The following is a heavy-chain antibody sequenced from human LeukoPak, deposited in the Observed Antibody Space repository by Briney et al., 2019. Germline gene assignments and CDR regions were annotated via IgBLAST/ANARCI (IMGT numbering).Heavy chain of an antibody. J-gene: IGHJ6*02. CDR3: ARDLQRVPAAISYYYYGMDV. V-gene: IGHV3-30-3*01. CDR2: ISYDGSNK. Sequence: EGSLRLSCAASGFTFSSYAMHWVRQAPGKGLEWVAVISYDGSNKYYADSVKGRFTISRDNSKNTLYLQMNSLRAEDTAVYYCARDLQRVPAAISYYYYGMDVWGQGTTVTVSS. D-gene: IGHD2-2*01. CDR1: GFTFSSYA.